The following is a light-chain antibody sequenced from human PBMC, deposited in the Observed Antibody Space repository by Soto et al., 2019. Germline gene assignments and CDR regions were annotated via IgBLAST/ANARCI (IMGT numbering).Light chain of an antibody. CDR1: QSVSSY. CDR3: QQRSNWPPVFT. Sequence: EIVLTQSPATLSLSPVERATLSCRASQSVSSYLAWYQQKPGQAPRLLIYDASSRATGIPARFSGSGSGTDFTLTISSLEPEDFAVYYCQQRSNWPPVFTFGPGTKVDIK. J-gene: IGKJ3*01. V-gene: IGKV3-11*01. CDR2: DAS.